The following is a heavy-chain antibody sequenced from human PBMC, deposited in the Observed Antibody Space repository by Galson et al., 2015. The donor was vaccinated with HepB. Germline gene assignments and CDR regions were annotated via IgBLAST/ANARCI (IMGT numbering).Heavy chain of an antibody. J-gene: IGHJ6*02. CDR1: GFTASNNY. CDR3: ARDFRYSHGYHHYYYYGMDV. D-gene: IGHD5-18*01. Sequence: SLRLSCAASGFTASNNYMSWVRQAPGKGLEWVSGIHRGGSTYYADSVKGRFTISRDNSKNTLYLQMNSLKTEDTALYYCARDFRYSHGYHHYYYYGMDVWGQGTTVTVSS. CDR2: IHRGGST. V-gene: IGHV3-66*02.